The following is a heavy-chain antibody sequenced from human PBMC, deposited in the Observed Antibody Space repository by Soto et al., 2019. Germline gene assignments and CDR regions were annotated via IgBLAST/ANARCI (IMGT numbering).Heavy chain of an antibody. CDR3: ARGVYYDFWSGYSSAGYYYGMDV. D-gene: IGHD3-3*01. V-gene: IGHV4-30-4*01. J-gene: IGHJ6*02. Sequence: PSETLSLTCTVSAGSISSGDYYWSWIRQPPGKGLEWIGYIYYSGSTYYNPSLKSRVTISVDTSKNQFSLKLSSVTAADTAVYYCARGVYYDFWSGYSSAGYYYGMDVWGQGTTVTVSS. CDR1: AGSISSGDYY. CDR2: IYYSGST.